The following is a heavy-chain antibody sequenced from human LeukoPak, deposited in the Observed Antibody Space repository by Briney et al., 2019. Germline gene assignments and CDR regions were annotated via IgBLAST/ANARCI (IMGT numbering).Heavy chain of an antibody. CDR3: ARSRGLRYFDADDY. Sequence: KVSCKASGYTFTSFDINWVRQATGQGLEWMGIIYPGDSDTRYSPSFQGQVTISADKSISTAYLQWSSLKASDSAMYYCARSRGLRYFDADDYWGQGTLVTVSS. CDR1: GYTFTSFD. CDR2: IYPGDSDT. V-gene: IGHV5-51*01. D-gene: IGHD3-9*01. J-gene: IGHJ4*02.